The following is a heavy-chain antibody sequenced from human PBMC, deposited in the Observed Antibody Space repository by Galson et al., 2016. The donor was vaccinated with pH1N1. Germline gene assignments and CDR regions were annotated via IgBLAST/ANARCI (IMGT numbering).Heavy chain of an antibody. Sequence: PALVKPTQTLTLTCTFSGFSLSTNGVGVGWIRQPPGKALEWLAVIYWNADKRYSPSLKSRLTITKDTSKNQVVLTMTSMDPVDTATYYCAHNNYGDYVNWFDPWGQGTLVTVSS. CDR3: AHNNYGDYVNWFDP. V-gene: IGHV2-5*01. CDR1: GFSLSTNGVG. D-gene: IGHD4-17*01. CDR2: IYWNADK. J-gene: IGHJ5*02.